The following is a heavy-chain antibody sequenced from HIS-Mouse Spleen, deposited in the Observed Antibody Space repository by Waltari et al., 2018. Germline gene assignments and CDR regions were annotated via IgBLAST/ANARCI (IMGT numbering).Heavy chain of an antibody. CDR1: GCSISSSSYY. J-gene: IGHJ2*01. CDR3: AREIPYSSSWYDWYFDL. V-gene: IGHV4-39*07. D-gene: IGHD6-13*01. Sequence: QLQLQESGPGLVKPSETLSLTCTVSGCSISSSSYYWGWLRQPPGKGLEWIGGIYYSGRYYDNPSLKSRVTIAVDTAKNQFSLKLSSVTAADTAVYYCAREIPYSSSWYDWYFDLWGRGTLVTVSS. CDR2: IYYSGRY.